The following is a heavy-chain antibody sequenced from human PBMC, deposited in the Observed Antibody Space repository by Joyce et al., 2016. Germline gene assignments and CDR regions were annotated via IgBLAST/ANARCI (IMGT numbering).Heavy chain of an antibody. D-gene: IGHD3-10*01. J-gene: IGHJ4*02. CDR2: SSGSTGNT. CDR3: ARADYSYGSGSYYYFIF. CDR1: GYTFSRYG. V-gene: IGHV1-18*01. Sequence: QVQLVQSGAEVKKPGASVKVSCKASGYTFSRYGITWVRQAPGQGLEWMGWSSGSTGNTNYLQKFQGRVTMTTDTSTSTAYMEVTSLRSDDTAVYYCARADYSYGSGSYYYFIFWGQGTLVTVSS.